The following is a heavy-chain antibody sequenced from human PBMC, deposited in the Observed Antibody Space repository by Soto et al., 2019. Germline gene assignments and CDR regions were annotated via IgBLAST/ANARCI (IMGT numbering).Heavy chain of an antibody. V-gene: IGHV4-34*01. CDR2: INHSGST. D-gene: IGHD2-8*01. CDR1: GGSFSGYY. CDR3: ARSNWVLMARKYYFDP. Sequence: NPSETLSLTCAVYGGSFSGYYWSWIRQPPGKGLEWIGEINHSGSTNYNPSLKSRVTISVDTSKNQFSLKLSSVTAADTAVYYCARSNWVLMARKYYFDPWGQGTLVTVSS. J-gene: IGHJ4*02.